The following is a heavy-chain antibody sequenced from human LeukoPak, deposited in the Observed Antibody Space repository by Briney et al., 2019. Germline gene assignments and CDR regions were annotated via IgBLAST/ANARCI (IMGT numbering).Heavy chain of an antibody. CDR2: IRYDGGNK. Sequence: GRSLRLSCAASGFTFSNYGMQWVRQAPGKGLEWVAFIRYDGGNKYYADSVKGRFTISRDNSKNTLYLQMNSLRTEDTAVYYCAKDEVTRGYYYVDVWGKGTTVTVSS. CDR1: GFTFSNYG. CDR3: AKDEVTRGYYYVDV. J-gene: IGHJ6*03. V-gene: IGHV3-30*02. D-gene: IGHD4-11*01.